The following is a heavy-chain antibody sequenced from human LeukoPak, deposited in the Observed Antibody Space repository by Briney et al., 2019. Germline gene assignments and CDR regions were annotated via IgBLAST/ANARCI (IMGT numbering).Heavy chain of an antibody. CDR1: GYSFTTYW. V-gene: IGHV5-51*01. D-gene: IGHD3-22*01. Sequence: GESLKISCKGSGYSFTTYWIGWVRQMPGKGLEWMGIIYPGDSDTTYSPSFQGQVTISADKSISTAYLQWSSLKASDTAMYYCARRGYDSSGYRDAFDIWGQGTMVTVSS. CDR3: ARRGYDSSGYRDAFDI. J-gene: IGHJ3*02. CDR2: IYPGDSDT.